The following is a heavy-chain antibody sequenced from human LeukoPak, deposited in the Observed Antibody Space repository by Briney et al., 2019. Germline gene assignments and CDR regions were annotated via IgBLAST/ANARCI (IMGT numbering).Heavy chain of an antibody. CDR3: ARDLGVGGYYFDY. CDR1: GGPFSGYY. D-gene: IGHD3-10*01. J-gene: IGHJ4*02. CDR2: INHSGST. V-gene: IGHV4-34*01. Sequence: PSETLSLTCAVYGGPFSGYYWSWIRQPPGKGLEWIGEINHSGSTNYNPSLRSRVTISVDTSKNQFSLKLSSVTAADTAVYYCARDLGVGGYYFDYWGQGTLVTVSS.